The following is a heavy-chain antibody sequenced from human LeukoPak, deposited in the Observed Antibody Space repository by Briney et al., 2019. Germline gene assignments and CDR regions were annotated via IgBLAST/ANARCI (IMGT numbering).Heavy chain of an antibody. CDR2: IYYTGGT. V-gene: IGHV4-59*12. J-gene: IGHJ1*01. D-gene: IGHD3-16*02. CDR3: AREGGGSNRCLD. Sequence: NSSETLSLTCTVSGGSIGSNYWTWIRQPPGKGLEYIGYIYYTGGTNYNPSLKSRVTMSVDTSKNQFSLNLTSVTAADTAVYYCAREGGGSNRCLDWGQGTLVTVSS. CDR1: GGSIGSNY.